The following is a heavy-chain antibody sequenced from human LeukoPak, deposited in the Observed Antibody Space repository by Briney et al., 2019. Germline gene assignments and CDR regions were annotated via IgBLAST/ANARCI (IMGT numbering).Heavy chain of an antibody. CDR2: IKSDGGT. CDR3: ARAPSEIGGYYPKYFRH. V-gene: IGHV3-74*01. J-gene: IGHJ1*01. CDR1: GFTFSTYW. Sequence: GGSLRLSCAASGFTFSTYWLTWFRQAPGRGLGGVCGIKSDGGTNYADSVKGRFTISRDNAKKTVSLQMNSLRPEDTGVYYCARAPSEIGGYYPKYFRHWGQGTLVTVSS. D-gene: IGHD3-22*01.